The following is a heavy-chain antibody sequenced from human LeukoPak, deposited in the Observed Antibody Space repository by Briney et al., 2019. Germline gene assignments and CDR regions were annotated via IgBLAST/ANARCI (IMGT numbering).Heavy chain of an antibody. CDR3: ARAYCSDTNCPPGGY. V-gene: IGHV1-69*13. D-gene: IGHD2-2*01. CDR2: IIPIFGTA. Sequence: ASVKVSCKASGGTFSSYAISWVRQAPGQGLEWMGGIIPIFGTANYAQKFQGRVTITADESTSTAYMELSSLRSEDTAVYYCARAYCSDTNCPPGGYWGQGTLVTVPS. J-gene: IGHJ4*02. CDR1: GGTFSSYA.